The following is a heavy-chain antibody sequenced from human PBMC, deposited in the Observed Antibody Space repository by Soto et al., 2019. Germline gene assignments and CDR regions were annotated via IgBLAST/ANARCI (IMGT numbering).Heavy chain of an antibody. CDR1: EFTFSNYA. CDR3: AKNPGYYYDSTGYHFDY. Sequence: EVQLLESGGGLVQPGGSLRLSFAASEFTFSNYAMSWVRQAPGKGLEWVSAISYGGGTTYYADSVKGRFTISRDNSKNTLSLQMNSLRAEDTAVYYCAKNPGYYYDSTGYHFDYWGQGTLVTVAS. J-gene: IGHJ4*02. V-gene: IGHV3-23*01. CDR2: ISYGGGTT. D-gene: IGHD3-22*01.